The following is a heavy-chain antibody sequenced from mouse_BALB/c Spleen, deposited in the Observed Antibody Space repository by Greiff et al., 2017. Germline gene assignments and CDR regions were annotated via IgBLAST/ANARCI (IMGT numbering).Heavy chain of an antibody. Sequence: VQLQQSGAELVKPGASVKLSCTASGFNIKDTYMHWVKQRPEQGLEWIGRIDPANGNTKYDPKFQGKATITADTSSNTAYLQLSSLTSEDTAVYYCARGVWLRRKDWGQGTLVTVSA. CDR1: GFNIKDTY. J-gene: IGHJ3*01. D-gene: IGHD2-2*01. CDR2: IDPANGNT. V-gene: IGHV14-3*02. CDR3: ARGVWLRRKD.